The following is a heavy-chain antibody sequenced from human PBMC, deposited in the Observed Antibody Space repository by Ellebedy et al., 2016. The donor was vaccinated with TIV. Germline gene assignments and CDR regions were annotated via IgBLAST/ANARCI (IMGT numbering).Heavy chain of an antibody. V-gene: IGHV4-31*03. Sequence: SETLSLTXTVSGGSISSGGYYWSWIRQHPGKGLEWFGSIYYSGSNYCSPSLKSRVTISVDMSKNQFSLKLSSVTAADTAVYYCARGSDYFDYWGQGTLVTVSS. CDR2: IYYSGSN. CDR3: ARGSDYFDY. J-gene: IGHJ4*02. CDR1: GGSISSGGYY.